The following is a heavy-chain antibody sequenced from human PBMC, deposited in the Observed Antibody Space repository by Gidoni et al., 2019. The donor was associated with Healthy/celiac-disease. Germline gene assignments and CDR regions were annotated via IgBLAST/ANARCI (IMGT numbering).Heavy chain of an antibody. CDR2: ISGSGGST. Sequence: EVQLLESGGGLVQPGGSLSLSCAASGFTFSSYAMSWVRQAPGEGLEWVSAISGSGGSTYYADSVKGRFTISRDNSKNTLYLQMNSLRAEDTAVYYCASARGGLWLDRDWGQGTLVTVSS. CDR1: GFTFSSYA. D-gene: IGHD5-18*01. V-gene: IGHV3-23*01. CDR3: ASARGGLWLDRD. J-gene: IGHJ4*02.